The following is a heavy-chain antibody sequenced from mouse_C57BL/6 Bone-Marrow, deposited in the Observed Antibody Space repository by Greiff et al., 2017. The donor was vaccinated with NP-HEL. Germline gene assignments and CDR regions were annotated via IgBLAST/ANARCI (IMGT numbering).Heavy chain of an antibody. CDR1: GYTFTSYW. J-gene: IGHJ4*01. D-gene: IGHD1-1*01. Sequence: QVQLKQPGAELVMPGASVKLSCKASGYTFTSYWMHWVKQRPGQGLEWIGEIDPSDSYTNYNQKFKGKSTLTVDKSSSTAYMQLSSLTSEDSAVYYCARNPNYYGSSYGAMDYWGQGTSVTVSS. CDR3: ARNPNYYGSSYGAMDY. CDR2: IDPSDSYT. V-gene: IGHV1-69*01.